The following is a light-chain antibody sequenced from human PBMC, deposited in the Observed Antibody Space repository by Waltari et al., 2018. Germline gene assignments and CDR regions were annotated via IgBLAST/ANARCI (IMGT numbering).Light chain of an antibody. Sequence: EIVLTQSPATLSLSPGERATLSCRASQSVSRYLAWYQQKPGQAPRLLIYDASNRATGIPARFRGSGSGTDFTLTISSLEPEDFAVYYCQRRGHWPPGATFGPGTRVDIK. V-gene: IGKV3-11*01. CDR1: QSVSRY. CDR3: QRRGHWPPGAT. J-gene: IGKJ3*01. CDR2: DAS.